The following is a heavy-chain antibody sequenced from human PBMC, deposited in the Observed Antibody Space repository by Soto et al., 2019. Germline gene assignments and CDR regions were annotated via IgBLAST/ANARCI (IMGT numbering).Heavy chain of an antibody. Sequence: QVQLQESGPGLVKPSGTLSLTCAVSGGSISSSNWWSWVRQPPGKGLEWIGKIYHSGSTNYNPTLKSRVTISVDKSKNQDSLKLSSVTAADTAVDYCARVYMVRGTIIRYFDYWGQGTLVTVSS. V-gene: IGHV4-4*02. CDR2: IYHSGST. D-gene: IGHD3-10*01. CDR1: GGSISSSNW. J-gene: IGHJ4*02. CDR3: ARVYMVRGTIIRYFDY.